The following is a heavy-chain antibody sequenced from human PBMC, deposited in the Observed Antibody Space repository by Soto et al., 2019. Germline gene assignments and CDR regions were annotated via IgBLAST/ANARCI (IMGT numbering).Heavy chain of an antibody. V-gene: IGHV3-15*01. D-gene: IGHD2-2*01. CDR2: IKSKTDGGTT. CDR3: TTGIVVVPADIFWSGNAFDI. CDR1: GFTFSNAW. Sequence: GGSLRLSCAASGFTFSNAWMSWVRQAPGKGLEWVGRIKSKTDGGTTDYAAPVKGRFTISRDDSKNTLYLQMNSLKTEDTAVYYCTTGIVVVPADIFWSGNAFDIWGQGKMVT. J-gene: IGHJ3*02.